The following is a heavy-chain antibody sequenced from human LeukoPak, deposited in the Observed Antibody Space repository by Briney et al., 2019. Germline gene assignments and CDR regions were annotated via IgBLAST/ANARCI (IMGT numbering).Heavy chain of an antibody. V-gene: IGHV3-66*01. J-gene: IGHJ6*02. Sequence: PGGSLRLSCAASGVTVSGNYMSWVRQAPGKGLEWVSVIYSGGSTYYADSVKGRFTISRDNSKNTLYLQMNSRSAEDRAVYYCASLDLTGAWEDVWGQGTTVTVSS. CDR2: IYSGGST. CDR3: ASLDLTGAWEDV. D-gene: IGHD1-20*01. CDR1: GVTVSGNY.